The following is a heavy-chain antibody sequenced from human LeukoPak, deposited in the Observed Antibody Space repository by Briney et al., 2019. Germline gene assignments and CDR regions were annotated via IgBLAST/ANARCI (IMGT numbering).Heavy chain of an antibody. V-gene: IGHV3-30*02. CDR3: TRDASVGATGGWFDP. D-gene: IGHD1-26*01. CDR2: IRYDGSIK. J-gene: IGHJ5*02. Sequence: GGSLRLSCVASGFTFSNYGMHWVRQAPGKGLEWVAFIRYDGSIKYYADSVKGRFTISRDNAKKSLYLQMDSLTAEDTALYYCTRDASVGATGGWFDPWGQGTLVTVSS. CDR1: GFTFSNYG.